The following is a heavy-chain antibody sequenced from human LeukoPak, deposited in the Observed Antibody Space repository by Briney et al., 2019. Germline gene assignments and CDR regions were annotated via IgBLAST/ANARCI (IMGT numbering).Heavy chain of an antibody. Sequence: GASVKVSCKASGYTFTSDYMHWVRQAPGQGLEWMGLINPNGGSTSYAQKFQGRVTMTRDTSTSTVYMELSSLRSEDTAVYYCAIGIYYYDSSGYYWGIDYWGQGTLVTVSS. V-gene: IGHV1-46*01. J-gene: IGHJ4*02. D-gene: IGHD3-22*01. CDR3: AIGIYYYDSSGYYWGIDY. CDR2: INPNGGST. CDR1: GYTFTSDY.